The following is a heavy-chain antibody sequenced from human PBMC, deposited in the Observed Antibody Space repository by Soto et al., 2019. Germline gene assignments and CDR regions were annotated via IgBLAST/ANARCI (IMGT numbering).Heavy chain of an antibody. CDR2: IYYSGST. CDR1: GGSISSYY. Sequence: SETLSLTCTVSGGSISSYYWSWIRQPPGKGLEWIGYIYYSGSTNYNPSLKSRVTISVDTSKNQFSLKLSSVTAADTAVYYCARRGVGVPAYYYMDVWGKGTTVTVSS. V-gene: IGHV4-59*12. CDR3: ARRGVGVPAYYYMDV. D-gene: IGHD2-2*01. J-gene: IGHJ6*03.